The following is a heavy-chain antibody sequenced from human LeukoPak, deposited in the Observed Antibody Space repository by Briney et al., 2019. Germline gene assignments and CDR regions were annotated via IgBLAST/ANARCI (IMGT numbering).Heavy chain of an antibody. CDR1: GASVIRDNYF. J-gene: IGHJ6*02. Sequence: SETLSLTCTVSGASVIRDNYFWSWVRKAPGKGLDWHGFVSNRGSTSYNPSLKSRVVISADSSNHQFSLKLTSVIAADTAVYYCARDRYDRDTYDATFYYYGVDVWGQGTTVTVSS. CDR2: VSNRGST. D-gene: IGHD3-10*01. V-gene: IGHV4-61*01. CDR3: ARDRYDRDTYDATFYYYGVDV.